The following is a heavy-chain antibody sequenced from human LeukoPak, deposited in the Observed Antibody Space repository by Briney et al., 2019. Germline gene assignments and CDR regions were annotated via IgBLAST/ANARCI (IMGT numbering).Heavy chain of an antibody. J-gene: IGHJ4*02. CDR2: IYPGDSDT. D-gene: IGHD3-22*01. V-gene: IGHV5-51*01. Sequence: GESLKISCKGSGYSFTSYWIGWVRQMPGKGLESMGIIYPGDSDTRYSPSFQGQVTISADKSISTADLQWSSLKASDTAMYYCARHLQGSSGYYYGIIDYWGQGTLVTVSS. CDR3: ARHLQGSSGYYYGIIDY. CDR1: GYSFTSYW.